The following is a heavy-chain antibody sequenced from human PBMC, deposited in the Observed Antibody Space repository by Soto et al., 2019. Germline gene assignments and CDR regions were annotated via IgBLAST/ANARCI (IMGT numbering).Heavy chain of an antibody. V-gene: IGHV1-69*01. CDR3: ERDGFYYDFWSGYYRGWFDP. D-gene: IGHD3-3*01. CDR1: GGTFISYA. Sequence: QVQLVQSGAEVKKTGSSVKVSCKASGGTFISYAISWVRQAPGQGLEWMGGIIPIFGTADYAQKFQGRVTITADEATSTADMELSRLRSEDTAVYYCERDGFYYDFWSGYYRGWFDPWGQGTLVTVSS. J-gene: IGHJ5*02. CDR2: IIPIFGTA.